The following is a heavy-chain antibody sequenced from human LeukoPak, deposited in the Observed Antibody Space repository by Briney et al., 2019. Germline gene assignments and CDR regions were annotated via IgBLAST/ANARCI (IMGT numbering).Heavy chain of an antibody. CDR1: GFTFSSYW. Sequence: GGSLRLSCVVSGFTFSSYWMHWVRQAPGKGLVWVSRLSPDGGTIDYSDSVRGRFTISRDNAKDSLFLQASSLRAEDTAVYYCARASFWFDDSGYYFDYWGQGSLVTVSS. V-gene: IGHV3-74*01. CDR3: ARASFWFDDSGYYFDY. J-gene: IGHJ4*02. D-gene: IGHD3-22*01. CDR2: LSPDGGTI.